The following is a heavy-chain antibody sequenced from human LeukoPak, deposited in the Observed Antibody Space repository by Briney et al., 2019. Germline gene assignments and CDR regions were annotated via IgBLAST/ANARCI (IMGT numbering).Heavy chain of an antibody. D-gene: IGHD3-10*01. Sequence: GSLRLSCAASGFIFSSYGMHWVRQAPGKGLEWVAVISYDGSNKYCADSVKGRFTISRDNSKNTLYLQMNSLRAEDTAVYYCARGEFGELLFDYWGQGTLVTVSS. CDR3: ARGEFGELLFDY. J-gene: IGHJ4*02. CDR2: ISYDGSNK. V-gene: IGHV3-30*19. CDR1: GFIFSSYG.